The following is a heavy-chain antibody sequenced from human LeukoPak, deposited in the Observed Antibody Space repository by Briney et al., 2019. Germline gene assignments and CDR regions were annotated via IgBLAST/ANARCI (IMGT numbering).Heavy chain of an antibody. V-gene: IGHV3-30-3*01. Sequence: GGSLRLSCAASGFTFSSYAMHWVRQAPGKGLEWVAVISYGGSNKYYEDSVKGRFTISRDNSKNTLYLQMNSLRAGDTAVYYCARESEWLSYCYMDVWGKGATVTVSS. CDR2: ISYGGSNK. CDR1: GFTFSSYA. D-gene: IGHD3-3*01. J-gene: IGHJ6*03. CDR3: ARESEWLSYCYMDV.